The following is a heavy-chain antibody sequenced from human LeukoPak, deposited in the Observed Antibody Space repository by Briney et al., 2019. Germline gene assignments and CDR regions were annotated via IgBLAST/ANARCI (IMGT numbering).Heavy chain of an antibody. J-gene: IGHJ3*02. CDR3: AKDLHIVVVVAAPGYAFDI. CDR1: GFTFSSYA. Sequence: GGSLRLSCAASGFTFSSYAMSWVRQAPGKGLEWVSTICGSGGSTYYAASVKGRFTISRDNYKNTLYLQMNSLRAEDTAVYYCAKDLHIVVVVAAPGYAFDIWGQGTMVTVYS. V-gene: IGHV3-23*01. D-gene: IGHD2-15*01. CDR2: ICGSGGST.